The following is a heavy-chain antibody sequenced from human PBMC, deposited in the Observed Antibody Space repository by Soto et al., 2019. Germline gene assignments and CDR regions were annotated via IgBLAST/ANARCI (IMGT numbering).Heavy chain of an antibody. CDR3: ARDYDYYDSSGYYPPGGYFDY. Sequence: EVQLVESGGGLVQPGGSLRLSCAASGFTFSSYWMSWVRQAPGKGLEWVANIKQDGSEKYYVDSVKGRFTISRDNAKNSLYLQMNSLRGEDTAVYYCARDYDYYDSSGYYPPGGYFDYWGQGTLVTVSS. J-gene: IGHJ4*02. V-gene: IGHV3-7*04. CDR2: IKQDGSEK. CDR1: GFTFSSYW. D-gene: IGHD3-22*01.